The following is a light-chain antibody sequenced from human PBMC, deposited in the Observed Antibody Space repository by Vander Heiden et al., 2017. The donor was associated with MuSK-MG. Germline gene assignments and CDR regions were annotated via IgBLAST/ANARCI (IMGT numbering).Light chain of an antibody. CDR2: VTS. CDR3: QQSYNNPPT. V-gene: IGKV1-39*01. CDR1: QRISRY. Sequence: DIYMTQSPASLSASVGDRVTITCRASQRISRYLNWYQQKPGEAPKLLIYVTSNLQSGVPSRFSGGGSGADFTLTISSLQPEDFATYYCQQSYNNPPTFGQGTKVEIK. J-gene: IGKJ1*01.